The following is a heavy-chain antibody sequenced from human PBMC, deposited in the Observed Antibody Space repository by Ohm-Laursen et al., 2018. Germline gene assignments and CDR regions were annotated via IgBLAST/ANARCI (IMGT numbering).Heavy chain of an antibody. J-gene: IGHJ4*02. CDR1: GFTFSSYA. V-gene: IGHV3-23*01. CDR3: AKTPYGSWGHFDY. CDR2: ISGSGGST. D-gene: IGHD6-6*01. Sequence: SLRLSCSASGFTFSSYAMSWVRQAPGKGLEWVSAISGSGGSTYYADSVKGRFTISRDNSKNTLYLQMNSLRAEDTALYYCAKTPYGSWGHFDYWGQGTLVTVSS.